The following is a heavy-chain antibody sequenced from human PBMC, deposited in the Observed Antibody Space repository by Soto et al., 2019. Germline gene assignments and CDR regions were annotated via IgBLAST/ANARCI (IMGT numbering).Heavy chain of an antibody. Sequence: SETLSLTCAVYGGSFSGYYWSWIRQPPGKGLEWIGEINHSGSTNYNPSLKSRVTISVDTSKNQFSLKLSSVTAADTAVYYCARVLMNNSYYYGMDVWGQGTTVTVSS. CDR1: GGSFSGYY. J-gene: IGHJ6*02. CDR3: ARVLMNNSYYYGMDV. CDR2: INHSGST. D-gene: IGHD2-8*01. V-gene: IGHV4-34*01.